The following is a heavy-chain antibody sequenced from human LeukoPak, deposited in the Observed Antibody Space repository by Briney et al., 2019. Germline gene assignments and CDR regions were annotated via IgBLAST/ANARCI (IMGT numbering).Heavy chain of an antibody. V-gene: IGHV1-69*04. J-gene: IGHJ4*02. D-gene: IGHD5-24*01. CDR1: GGTFNYYA. Sequence: SVKVSCKASGGTFNYYAIGWVRQAPGQGLEWMGRIIPILGITTYAQKFRGRVTITANKSSNTTYMELSSLTYEDTAVFYCARDGEMATGDYWGQGTLVTVSS. CDR3: ARDGEMATGDY. CDR2: IIPILGIT.